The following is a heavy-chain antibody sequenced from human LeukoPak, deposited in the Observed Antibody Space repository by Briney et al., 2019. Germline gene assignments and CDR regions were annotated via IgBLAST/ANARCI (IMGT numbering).Heavy chain of an antibody. CDR3: ARDGIAAREFDP. Sequence: SETLSLTCSVSGGSISSYYWSWIRQPAGKGLEWIGRIYTSGSTNYNPSLKSRVTMSLGTSKNQFSLKLSSVTAADTAVYYCARDGIAAREFDPWGQGTLVTVSS. CDR1: GGSISSYY. J-gene: IGHJ5*02. D-gene: IGHD6-6*01. V-gene: IGHV4-4*07. CDR2: IYTSGST.